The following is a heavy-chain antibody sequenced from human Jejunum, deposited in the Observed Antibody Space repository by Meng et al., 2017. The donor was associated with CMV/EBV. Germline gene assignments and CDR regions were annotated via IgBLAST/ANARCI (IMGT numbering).Heavy chain of an antibody. Sequence: AASGFTLSSYCVDWVRQAPGQGLEWVGTMSTSSTYMFYEDSVKGRFTISRDEAKKTVYWQMTSLRAEDTAVYYCARGIGQLAFDSWGQGTLVTVSS. CDR1: GFTLSSYC. D-gene: IGHD6-6*01. J-gene: IGHJ4*02. CDR2: MSTSSTYM. CDR3: ARGIGQLAFDS. V-gene: IGHV3-21*01.